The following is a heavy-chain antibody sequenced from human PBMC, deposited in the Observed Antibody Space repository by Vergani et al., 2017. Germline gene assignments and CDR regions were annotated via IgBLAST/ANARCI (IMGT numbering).Heavy chain of an antibody. J-gene: IGHJ3*02. CDR2: IYTSGST. D-gene: IGHD6-6*01. CDR3: AGSSSSSRESAFDI. V-gene: IGHV4-4*07. CDR1: GGSISSYY. Sequence: QVQLQESGPGLVKPSETLSLTCTVSGGSISSYYWSWIRQPAGRGLEWIGRIYTSGSTNYNPSLKSRVTMSVDTYKNQFSLKLSSVTAADTAVYYCAGSSSSSRESAFDIWGQGTMVTVSS.